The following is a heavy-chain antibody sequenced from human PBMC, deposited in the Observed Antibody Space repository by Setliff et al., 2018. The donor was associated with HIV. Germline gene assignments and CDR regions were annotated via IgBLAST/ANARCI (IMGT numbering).Heavy chain of an antibody. CDR1: GGSINRSY. J-gene: IGHJ4*02. Sequence: SETLSLTCTVSGGSINRSYWSWIRQSPGKGLEWLGEIIHSGSTNYNPSLKSRVTISVDTSKNQFSLKLSSVTAADTAVYYCARRSGWSLDYWGQGTLVTVS. V-gene: IGHV4-34*12. CDR3: ARRSGWSLDY. D-gene: IGHD6-19*01. CDR2: IIHSGST.